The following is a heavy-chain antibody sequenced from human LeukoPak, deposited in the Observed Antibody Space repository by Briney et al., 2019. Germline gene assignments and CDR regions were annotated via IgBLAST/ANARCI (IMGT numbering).Heavy chain of an antibody. J-gene: IGHJ4*02. V-gene: IGHV4-34*01. Sequence: PSETLSLTCAVYGGSFSGYYWSWIRQPPGKGLEWIGEINHSGSTNYNPSLKSRVTISVDTSKNQFSLKLSSVTAADTAVYYCARVRDDYFFDYWGQGILVTVSS. CDR2: INHSGST. CDR1: GGSFSGYY. D-gene: IGHD3-3*01. CDR3: ARVRDDYFFDY.